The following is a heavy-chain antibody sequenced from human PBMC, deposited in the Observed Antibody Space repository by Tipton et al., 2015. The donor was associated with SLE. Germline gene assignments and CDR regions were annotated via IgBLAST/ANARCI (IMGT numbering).Heavy chain of an antibody. J-gene: IGHJ3*02. D-gene: IGHD6-19*01. CDR3: ARVDSSGWLHDAFDI. CDR1: GGSISSSSYY. CDR2: IYYSGST. V-gene: IGHV4-39*07. Sequence: TLSLTCTVSGGSISSSSYYWGWIRQPPGKGLEWIGSIYYSGSTYYNPSLKSRVTISVDTSKNQFSLKLSSVTAADTAVYYCARVDSSGWLHDAFDIWGQGTTVTVSS.